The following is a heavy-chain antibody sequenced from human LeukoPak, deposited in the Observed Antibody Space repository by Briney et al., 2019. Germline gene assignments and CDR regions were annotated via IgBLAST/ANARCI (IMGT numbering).Heavy chain of an antibody. Sequence: GGSLRPSCAASGFTFSGYGMHWVRQAPGKGLEWVAFIRYDGSNKYYADSVKGRFTISRDNSKNTLYLQMNSLRAEDTAVYYCAKVGMVRGVYHFDYWGQGTLVTVSS. CDR2: IRYDGSNK. CDR1: GFTFSGYG. J-gene: IGHJ4*02. V-gene: IGHV3-30*02. CDR3: AKVGMVRGVYHFDY. D-gene: IGHD3-10*01.